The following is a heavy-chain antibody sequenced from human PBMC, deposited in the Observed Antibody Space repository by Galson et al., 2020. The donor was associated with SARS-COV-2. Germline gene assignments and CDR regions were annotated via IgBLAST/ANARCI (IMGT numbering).Heavy chain of an antibody. D-gene: IGHD2-2*01. J-gene: IGHJ2*01. CDR1: GYTFTGYY. CDR2: INPNSGGT. Sequence: ASVKVSCKASGYTFTGYYMHWVRQAPGQGLEWMGWINPNSGGTNYAQKFQGRVTMTRDTSISTAYMELSRLRSEDTAVYYCATDTLYCSSTSCRAVWYFDLWGRGTLVTVSS. CDR3: ATDTLYCSSTSCRAVWYFDL. V-gene: IGHV1-2*02.